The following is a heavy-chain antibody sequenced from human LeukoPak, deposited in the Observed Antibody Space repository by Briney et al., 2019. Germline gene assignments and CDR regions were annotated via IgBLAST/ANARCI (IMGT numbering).Heavy chain of an antibody. Sequence: GASVKVSCKASGYTFTSYAMHWVRQAPGQRLEWMGWINAGNGNTKYSQKFQGRVTITRDTSASTAYMELSSLRSEDTAVYYCARGRDDYGVPLDYWGQGTLVTVSS. V-gene: IGHV1-3*01. J-gene: IGHJ4*02. CDR1: GYTFTSYA. CDR3: ARGRDDYGVPLDY. D-gene: IGHD4-17*01. CDR2: INAGNGNT.